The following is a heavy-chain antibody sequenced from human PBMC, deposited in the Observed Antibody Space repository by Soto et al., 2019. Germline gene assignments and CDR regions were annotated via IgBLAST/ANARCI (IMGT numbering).Heavy chain of an antibody. J-gene: IGHJ2*01. CDR1: GFTFSSYS. V-gene: IGHV3-21*01. CDR2: ISSSSSYI. CDR3: ARGVRTMVRFDL. D-gene: IGHD3-10*01. Sequence: EVQLVESGGGLVKPGGSLRLSCAASGFTFSSYSMNWVRQAPGKGLEWVSFISSSSSYIYYADSVKGRFTISRDNAKNSLYLQMNSLRAEDTAVYYCARGVRTMVRFDLWGRGTLVTVSS.